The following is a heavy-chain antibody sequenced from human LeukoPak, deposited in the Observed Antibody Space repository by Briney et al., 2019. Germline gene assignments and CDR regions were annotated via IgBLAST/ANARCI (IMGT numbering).Heavy chain of an antibody. CDR3: AKGSSAWNEVFHFDY. J-gene: IGHJ4*02. CDR2: INWNSGNI. D-gene: IGHD1-1*01. CDR1: GFTFSSYN. V-gene: IGHV3-9*03. Sequence: SGGSLTLSCAASGFTFSSYNMNWVRQAPGKGLEWVSAINWNSGNIGYADSVKGRFTISRDNAKNCLYLQMNSLRAEDMALYYCAKGSSAWNEVFHFDYWGQGTLVTVSS.